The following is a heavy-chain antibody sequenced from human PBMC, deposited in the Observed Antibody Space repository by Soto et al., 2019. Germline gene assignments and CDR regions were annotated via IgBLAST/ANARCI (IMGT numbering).Heavy chain of an antibody. V-gene: IGHV3-53*01. J-gene: IGHJ4*02. CDR2: IYSGGST. CDR1: GFTVSNSY. Sequence: SGGSLRLSCAASGFTVSNSYMSWVRQAPGKGLEWVSIIYSGGSTYYADSVKGRFTISRDNSRYTLFLQMNSLRAEDTAVYYCARGSDYYDSSGFDHWGQGTLVTVSS. CDR3: ARGSDYYDSSGFDH. D-gene: IGHD3-22*01.